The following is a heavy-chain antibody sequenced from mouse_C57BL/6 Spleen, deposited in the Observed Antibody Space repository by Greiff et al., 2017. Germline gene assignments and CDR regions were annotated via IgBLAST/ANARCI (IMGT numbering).Heavy chain of an antibody. CDR2: IDPENGDT. V-gene: IGHV14-4*01. CDR1: GFNIKDDY. D-gene: IGHD2-1*01. CDR3: TSMVTTRCY. Sequence: LVESGAELVRPGASVKLSCTASGFNIKDDYMHWVKQRPEQGLEWIGWIDPENGDTEYASKFQGKATITADTSSNTAYLQLSSLTSEDTAVYYCTSMVTTRCYWGQGTTLTVSS. J-gene: IGHJ2*01.